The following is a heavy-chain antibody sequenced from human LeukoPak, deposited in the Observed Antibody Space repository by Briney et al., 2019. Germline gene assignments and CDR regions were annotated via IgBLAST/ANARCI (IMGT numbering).Heavy chain of an antibody. CDR3: AKDPDCTSGICYTFFDY. CDR1: GFSFNTYS. V-gene: IGHV3-23*01. J-gene: IGHJ4*02. D-gene: IGHD2-8*01. CDR2: ISASGGST. Sequence: GGSLRLSCTTSGFSFNTYSMSWVRQAPGKGLEWVSSISASGGSTYYADSVKGRFTISRDNSKNTLYLQMNNLRAEDTAVYYCAKDPDCTSGICYTFFDYWGQGTLVTVSS.